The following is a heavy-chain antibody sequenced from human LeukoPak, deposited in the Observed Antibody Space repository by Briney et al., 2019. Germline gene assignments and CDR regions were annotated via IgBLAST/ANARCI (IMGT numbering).Heavy chain of an antibody. CDR2: IWYDGSNK. V-gene: IGHV3-33*06. CDR1: GFTFSSYG. CDR3: AKHYDILTGYPDY. Sequence: GGSLRPSCAASGFTFSSYGMHWVRQAPGKGLEWVAVIWYDGSNKYYADSVKGRFTISRDNSKNTLYLQMNSLRAEDTAVYYCAKHYDILTGYPDYWGQGTLVTVSS. D-gene: IGHD3-9*01. J-gene: IGHJ4*02.